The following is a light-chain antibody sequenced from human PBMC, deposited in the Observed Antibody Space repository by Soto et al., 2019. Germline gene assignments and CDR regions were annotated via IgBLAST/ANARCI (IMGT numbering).Light chain of an antibody. V-gene: IGLV2-14*01. CDR1: SSDVGGSNY. Sequence: QSVLTQPASVSGSPGQSITISCTGTSSDVGGSNYVSWYQQHPGEAPKLLIYDVSNRPSGVSNRFSGSKSGNAASLTISGLQAEDEADYYCSSYRSSSTVYVFGTGTKVTVL. CDR2: DVS. CDR3: SSYRSSSTVYV. J-gene: IGLJ1*01.